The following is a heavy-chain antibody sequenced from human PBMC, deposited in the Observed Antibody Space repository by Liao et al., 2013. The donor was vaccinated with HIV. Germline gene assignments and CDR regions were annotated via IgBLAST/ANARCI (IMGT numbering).Heavy chain of an antibody. J-gene: IGHJ2*01. CDR3: ARRPGGDPLYWYFDF. V-gene: IGHV4-61*02. D-gene: IGHD2-21*02. Sequence: QVQLQESGPALVKPSQTLSLTCTVSGGSVSDGSYYWSWIRQPAGKGLEWIGHVYASGSTNYNASLKSRVTISVDTSKSQFSLKVTSVTASDTAVYYCARRPGGDPLYWYFDFWGRGTLVTVSS. CDR2: VYASGST. CDR1: GGSVSDGSYY.